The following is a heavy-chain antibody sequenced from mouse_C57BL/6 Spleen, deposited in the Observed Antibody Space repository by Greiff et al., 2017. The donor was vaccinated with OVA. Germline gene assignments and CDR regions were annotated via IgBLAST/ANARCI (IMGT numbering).Heavy chain of an antibody. CDR3: ARELSALAY. J-gene: IGHJ3*01. D-gene: IGHD3-2*02. Sequence: QVQLQQPGAELVKPGASVKLSCKASGYTFTSYWMQWVKQRPGQGLEWIGEIDPSDSYTNYNQKFKGKATLTVDTSSSTAYMQLSSLTSEDSAVYYCARELSALAYWGQGTLVTVSA. V-gene: IGHV1-50*01. CDR2: IDPSDSYT. CDR1: GYTFTSYW.